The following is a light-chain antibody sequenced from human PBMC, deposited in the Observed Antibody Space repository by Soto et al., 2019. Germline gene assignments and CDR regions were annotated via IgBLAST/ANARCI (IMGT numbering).Light chain of an antibody. CDR3: SAYAGINNFV. V-gene: IGLV2-14*03. CDR2: HVT. J-gene: IGLJ1*01. CDR1: SSDIGHYDY. Sequence: QSALTQPASVSGSPGQSITISCTGTSSDIGHYDYVSWDQQHPGKAPKLMIYHVTYRPSGVSNRYSGSKSGNTASLTVSGLQTEDEADYYCSAYAGINNFVFGSGTKGTVL.